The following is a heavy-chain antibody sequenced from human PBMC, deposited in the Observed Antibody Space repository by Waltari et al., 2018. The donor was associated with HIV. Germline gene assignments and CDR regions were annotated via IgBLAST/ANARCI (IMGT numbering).Heavy chain of an antibody. CDR3: ASTYDSSGSDY. D-gene: IGHD3-22*01. Sequence: EVQLVESGGGLVKPGGSLGLSCAALGFTFSSYNINWVRQAPGKGLEWVSSISSSSSYIYYADSVKGRFTISRDNAKNSLYLQMNSLRAEDTAVYYCASTYDSSGSDYWGQGTLVTVSS. V-gene: IGHV3-21*01. CDR1: GFTFSSYN. CDR2: ISSSSSYI. J-gene: IGHJ4*02.